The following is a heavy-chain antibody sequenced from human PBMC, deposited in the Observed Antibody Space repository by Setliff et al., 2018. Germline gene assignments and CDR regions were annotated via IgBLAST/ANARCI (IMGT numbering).Heavy chain of an antibody. Sequence: AASVKVSCKASGYTFTGYYMHWVRQAPGQGLEWMGRINPNSGGTNYAQKLQGRVTMTRDTSISTAYMELSRLRSDDTAVYYCARSNYDILTRNWFDPWGQGTLVTV. CDR3: ARSNYDILTRNWFDP. D-gene: IGHD3-9*01. CDR2: INPNSGGT. CDR1: GYTFTGYY. J-gene: IGHJ5*02. V-gene: IGHV1-2*06.